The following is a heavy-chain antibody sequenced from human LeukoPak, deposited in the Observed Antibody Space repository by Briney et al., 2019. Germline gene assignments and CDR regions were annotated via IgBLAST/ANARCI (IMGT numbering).Heavy chain of an antibody. CDR2: ISSSSSTI. CDR1: GFTFSSYE. CDR3: ARENVDTAMVRRYYFDY. V-gene: IGHV3-48*03. D-gene: IGHD5-18*01. J-gene: IGHJ4*02. Sequence: GGSLRLSCAASGFTFSSYEMNWVRQAPGKGLEWVSYISSSSSTIYYADSVKGRFTISRDNAKNSLYLQMNSLRAEDTAVYYCARENVDTAMVRRYYFDYWGQGTLVTVSS.